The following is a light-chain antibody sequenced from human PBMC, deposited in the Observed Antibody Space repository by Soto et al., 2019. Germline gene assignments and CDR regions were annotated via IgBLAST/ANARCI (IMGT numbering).Light chain of an antibody. CDR2: RND. V-gene: IGLV1-47*01. Sequence: QSVLTQPPSASGTPGQRVTISCSGSSSNIGSNYVYWYQQLPGSAPKLLIYRNDQRPSGVPDRFSASKSGTAASLAISGLRYEDEADYHCAAWDDSLSAVVFGGGTKLTVL. CDR1: SSNIGSNY. J-gene: IGLJ2*01. CDR3: AAWDDSLSAVV.